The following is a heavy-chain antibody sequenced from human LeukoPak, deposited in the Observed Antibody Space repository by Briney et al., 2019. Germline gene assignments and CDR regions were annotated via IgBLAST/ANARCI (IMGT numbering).Heavy chain of an antibody. CDR1: GGSFSGYY. V-gene: IGHV4-34*01. D-gene: IGHD2-8*01. Sequence: SETLSLTCAVYGGSFSGYYWSWIRQPPGKGLEWIGEINHSGSTNYNPSLKSRVTISVDTSKNQFSLKLSSVTAADTAVYYCAGYCTNGVCYREDAFDIWGQGTMVTVSS. CDR3: AGYCTNGVCYREDAFDI. J-gene: IGHJ3*02. CDR2: INHSGST.